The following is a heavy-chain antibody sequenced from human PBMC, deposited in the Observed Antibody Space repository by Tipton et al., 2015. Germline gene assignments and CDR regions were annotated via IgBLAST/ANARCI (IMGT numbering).Heavy chain of an antibody. CDR3: AKRDYRPYYYGMDV. V-gene: IGHV3-23*01. CDR2: ISISGSNT. Sequence: LRLSCAASGFTFSSYAMSWVRQAPGKGLEWVSGISISGSNTYHADSVKGRFTISRDNSKNTVYLQMNSLRAEDTAVYYCAKRDYRPYYYGMDVWGQGTTVTVSS. CDR1: GFTFSSYA. D-gene: IGHD4-11*01. J-gene: IGHJ6*02.